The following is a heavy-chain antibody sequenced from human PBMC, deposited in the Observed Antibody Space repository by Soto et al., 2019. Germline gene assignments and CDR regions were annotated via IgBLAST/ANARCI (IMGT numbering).Heavy chain of an antibody. CDR1: GFPFSSYG. CDR3: ARAQYTGSYLDACDV. CDR2: IWYDGSNK. Sequence: QVHLVESGGGVVQPGRSLRLSCAASGFPFSSYGMHWVRQAPGKGLEWVAVIWYDGSNKYYADSVKGRFTISRDNSKNTLYLQMNSLRVEETAVYYCARAQYTGSYLDACDVWGQGTMVTVSS. J-gene: IGHJ3*01. D-gene: IGHD1-26*01. V-gene: IGHV3-33*03.